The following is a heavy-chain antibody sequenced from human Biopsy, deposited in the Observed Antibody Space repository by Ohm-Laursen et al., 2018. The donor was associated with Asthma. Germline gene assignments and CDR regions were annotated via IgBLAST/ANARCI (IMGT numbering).Heavy chain of an antibody. CDR1: GGSVSTGSYY. Sequence: GTLSLTCTVSGGSVSTGSYYWSWIRQPPGKGLEWLGYIYYTGSDNYNPSLKSRVTISVDTSKNQFSLRLNSVTATDTAVYYCARGPNYHGSGRAPIGMDVWGQGTTVTVSS. D-gene: IGHD3-10*01. CDR3: ARGPNYHGSGRAPIGMDV. V-gene: IGHV4-61*01. J-gene: IGHJ6*02. CDR2: IYYTGSD.